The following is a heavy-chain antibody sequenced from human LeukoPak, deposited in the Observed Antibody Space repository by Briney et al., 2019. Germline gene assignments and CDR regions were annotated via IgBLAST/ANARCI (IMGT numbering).Heavy chain of an antibody. J-gene: IGHJ4*02. V-gene: IGHV3-15*01. D-gene: IGHD2-2*02. CDR3: TTEVGYCSSTSCYSFDY. CDR2: IKSKTDGGTT. CDR1: GFTFSNAW. Sequence: GGSLRLSCAASGFTFSNAWMSWVRQAPGKGLEWVGRIKSKTDGGTTDYAAPVKGGFTISRDDSKNTLYLQMNSLKTEDTAVYYCTTEVGYCSSTSCYSFDYWGQGTLVTVSS.